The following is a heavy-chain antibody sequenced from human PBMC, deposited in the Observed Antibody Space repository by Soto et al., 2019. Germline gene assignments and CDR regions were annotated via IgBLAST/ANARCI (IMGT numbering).Heavy chain of an antibody. D-gene: IGHD3-3*01. CDR3: ARARVGVVRIRGGNWFDP. CDR1: GGSISSYY. J-gene: IGHJ5*02. Sequence: SETLSLTCTVSGGSISSYYWSWIRQPPGKGLEWIGYIYYSGSTNYNPSLKSRVTISVDTSKNQFSLKLSSVTAADTAVYYCARARVGVVRIRGGNWFDPWGQGTLVTVSS. CDR2: IYYSGST. V-gene: IGHV4-59*01.